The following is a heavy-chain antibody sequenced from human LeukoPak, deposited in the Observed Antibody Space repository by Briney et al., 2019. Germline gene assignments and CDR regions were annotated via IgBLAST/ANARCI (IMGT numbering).Heavy chain of an antibody. CDR1: GGSFSGYY. D-gene: IGHD2-2*01. CDR2: INHSGST. J-gene: IGHJ6*03. CDR3: ARRRVVVVPAAPGGQGYYMDV. Sequence: PSETLSLTCAVYGGSFSGYYWSWIRQPPGKGLEWIGEINHSGSTNYNPSLKSRVTISVDTSKNQFSLKLSSVTAADTAVYYCARRRVVVVPAAPGGQGYYMDVWGKGTTVTVSS. V-gene: IGHV4-34*01.